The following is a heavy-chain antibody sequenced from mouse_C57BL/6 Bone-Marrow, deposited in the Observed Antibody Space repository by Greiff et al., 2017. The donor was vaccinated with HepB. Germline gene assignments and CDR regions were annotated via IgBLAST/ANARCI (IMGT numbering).Heavy chain of an antibody. CDR3: ARGSYGYDDGGDYFDY. D-gene: IGHD2-2*01. V-gene: IGHV1-81*01. J-gene: IGHJ2*01. Sequence: QVQLQQSGAELARPGASVKLSCKASGYTFTSYGISWVKQRTGQGLEWIGEIYPRSGNTYYNEKFKGKATLTADKPSSTAYMELRSLTSEDSAVYFCARGSYGYDDGGDYFDYWGQGTTLTVSS. CDR2: IYPRSGNT. CDR1: GYTFTSYG.